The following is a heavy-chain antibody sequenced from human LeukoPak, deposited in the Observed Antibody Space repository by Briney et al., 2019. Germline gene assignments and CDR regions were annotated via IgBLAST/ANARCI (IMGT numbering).Heavy chain of an antibody. CDR3: ARHEIGGDSSSGYEYYYYMDV. D-gene: IGHD3-3*01. Sequence: PGESLKISCKASGYTFTNYWIGWVRQMPGKGLEWMGIIYPDDSDTKSSPSFQGQVTISVDESISTAYLQWSSLKASDTAIYYCARHEIGGDSSSGYEYYYYMDVWGKGTAVTVSS. CDR2: IYPDDSDT. J-gene: IGHJ6*03. CDR1: GYTFTNYW. V-gene: IGHV5-51*01.